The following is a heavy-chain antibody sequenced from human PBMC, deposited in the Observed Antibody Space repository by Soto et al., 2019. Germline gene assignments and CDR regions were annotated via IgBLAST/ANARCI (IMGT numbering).Heavy chain of an antibody. CDR3: ARASLGDYCTGGGCYSDY. CDR1: GFIFSNSG. V-gene: IGHV1-18*01. CDR2: ISGYSGET. J-gene: IGHJ4*02. D-gene: IGHD2-8*02. Sequence: QVPLVQSGAELKRPGASVKVSCKTSGFIFSNSGITWVRQAPGQGLEWMGWISGYSGETNHAQKFHGRVTVTADTSRSTAILEMGSLRFDDTAMIYCARASLGDYCTGGGCYSDYWGQGTLVTVSS.